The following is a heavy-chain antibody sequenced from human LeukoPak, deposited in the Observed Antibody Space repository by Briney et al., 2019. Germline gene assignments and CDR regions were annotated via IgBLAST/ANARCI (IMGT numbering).Heavy chain of an antibody. V-gene: IGHV3-7*01. CDR3: ARLTGTTGFDY. Sequence: PGGSLRLSCAAPGFPFSSYWMSWVRQAPGKGLEWVANIKQDGSDKYYVDSVKGRFTISRDNAKNSLYLQLNSLRADDTAFYYCARLTGTTGFDYWGQGTLVTVSS. D-gene: IGHD1-1*01. CDR1: GFPFSSYW. J-gene: IGHJ4*02. CDR2: IKQDGSDK.